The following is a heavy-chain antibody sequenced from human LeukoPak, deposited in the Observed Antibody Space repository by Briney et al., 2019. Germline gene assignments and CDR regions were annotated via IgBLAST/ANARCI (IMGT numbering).Heavy chain of an antibody. CDR2: INPNTGGT. J-gene: IGHJ4*02. D-gene: IGHD1-26*01. Sequence: ASVKVSCKASGYTFTGYFVHWVRQAPGQGLQWMGWINPNTGGTNYAQKFQGRVTMTRDTSISTAYMELSRLRSDDTAVYYCAIIVGATGHIDYWGQGTLVTVSS. CDR3: AIIVGATGHIDY. V-gene: IGHV1-2*02. CDR1: GYTFTGYF.